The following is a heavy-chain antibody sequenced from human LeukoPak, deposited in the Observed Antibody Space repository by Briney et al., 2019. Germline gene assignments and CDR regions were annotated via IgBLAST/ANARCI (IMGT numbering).Heavy chain of an antibody. Sequence: GSLRLSCAASGFTFSSYAMSWIRQPPGKGLEWIGEINHSGSTNYNPSLKSRVTISVDTSKNQFSLKLSSVTAADTAVYYCARVGYCSSTSCYHTLASGMDVWGKGTTVTVSS. J-gene: IGHJ6*04. CDR3: ARVGYCSSTSCYHTLASGMDV. CDR2: INHSGST. D-gene: IGHD2-2*03. V-gene: IGHV4-34*01. CDR1: GFTFSSYA.